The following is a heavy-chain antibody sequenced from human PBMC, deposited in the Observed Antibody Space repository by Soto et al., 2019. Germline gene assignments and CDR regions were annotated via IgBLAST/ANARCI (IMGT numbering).Heavy chain of an antibody. J-gene: IGHJ3*01. CDR1: GYNFNRYW. V-gene: IGHV5-51*01. D-gene: IGHD6-13*01. CDR3: ARSLVNGTYEAFDL. Sequence: PGESLKISCKASGYNFNRYWIGWVRQMPGKGLEWMGVIYPGDSDTRYSPSLQGQVTISADKSSSAAYLQWSSLQASDTATYYCARSLVNGTYEAFDLWGQGTMVTV. CDR2: IYPGDSDT.